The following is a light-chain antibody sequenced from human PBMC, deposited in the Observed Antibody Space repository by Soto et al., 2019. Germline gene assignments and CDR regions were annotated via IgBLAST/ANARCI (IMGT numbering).Light chain of an antibody. Sequence: QSALTQPASVSGSPGQSITISCTGTSSDIGFYNYVSWYQQYPGKAPNLLIYGVTNRPSGVSYRFSGSKSGSTASLTISGLRDGDEADYYCSSYSTSFFYVFGTGTKVTVL. J-gene: IGLJ1*01. V-gene: IGLV2-14*03. CDR3: SSYSTSFFYV. CDR2: GVT. CDR1: SSDIGFYNY.